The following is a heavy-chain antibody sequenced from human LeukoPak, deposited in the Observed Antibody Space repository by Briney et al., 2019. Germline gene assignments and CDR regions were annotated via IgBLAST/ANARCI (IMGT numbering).Heavy chain of an antibody. J-gene: IGHJ4*02. Sequence: GGSLRLSCAASGFTFNNYAMHWVRQAPGKGLEWVSGISWDRGTTGYGDSVKGRFTISRDNAKNTLYLQMSSLRAEDTALYYCAKASNYDYLWGSQQIGYCFDHWGRGILVTVSS. CDR1: GFTFNNYA. D-gene: IGHD3-16*01. CDR3: AKASNYDYLWGSQQIGYCFDH. CDR2: ISWDRGTT. V-gene: IGHV3-9*01.